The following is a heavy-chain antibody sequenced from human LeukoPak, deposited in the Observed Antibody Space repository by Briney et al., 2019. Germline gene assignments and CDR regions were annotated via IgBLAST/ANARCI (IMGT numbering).Heavy chain of an antibody. V-gene: IGHV3-7*01. CDR2: IKQDGSEK. J-gene: IGHJ4*02. D-gene: IGHD1-1*01. CDR1: GFTFSNYW. Sequence: PGGSLRLSCAATGFTFSNYWMTWVRQAPGKGLEWVASIKQDGSEKFSVDSVKGRFTISRDNARNSLYLQMNSLRAEDTATYYCARLSTTVAGDDYWGQGTLVTVSS. CDR3: ARLSTTVAGDDY.